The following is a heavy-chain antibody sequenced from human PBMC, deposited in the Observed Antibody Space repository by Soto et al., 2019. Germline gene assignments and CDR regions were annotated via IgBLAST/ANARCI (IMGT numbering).Heavy chain of an antibody. J-gene: IGHJ4*02. CDR3: ARGDLIPQKTFGGVIVRDIDY. V-gene: IGHV3-33*01. CDR1: GFTFSSYG. Sequence: GGSMRLSCAASGFTFSSYGMHWVRQAPGKGLEWVAVIWYDGSNKYYADSVKGRFTISRDNSKNTLYLQMNSLRAEDTAVYYCARGDLIPQKTFGGVIVRDIDYWGQGTLVTVSS. D-gene: IGHD3-16*02. CDR2: IWYDGSNK.